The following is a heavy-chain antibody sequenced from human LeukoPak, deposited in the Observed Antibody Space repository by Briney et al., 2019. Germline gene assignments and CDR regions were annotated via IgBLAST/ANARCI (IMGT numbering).Heavy chain of an antibody. CDR2: ISWNSGSI. CDR1: GFTFDDYA. J-gene: IGHJ4*02. Sequence: GGSLRLSCAASGFTFDDYAMHWVRQAPGKGLEWVSGISWNSGSIGYADSVKGRFTISRDNAKNSLYLQMNSLRAEDTALYYCANQGHDGDYLDYWGQGTLVTVSS. CDR3: ANQGHDGDYLDY. V-gene: IGHV3-9*01. D-gene: IGHD4-17*01.